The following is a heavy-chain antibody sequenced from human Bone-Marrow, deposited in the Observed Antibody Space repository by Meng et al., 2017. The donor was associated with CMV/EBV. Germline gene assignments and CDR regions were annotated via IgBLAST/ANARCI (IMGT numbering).Heavy chain of an antibody. CDR1: GYTFTSYG. CDR2: ISAYNGNT. V-gene: IGHV1-18*01. D-gene: IGHD5-24*01. CDR3: ARDRTRRDGPRDVDY. Sequence: ASVKVSCKASGYTFTSYGISWVRQAPGQGLEWMGWISAYNGNTNYAQKLQGRVTMTTDTSTSTAYMELRSLRSDDTAGYYCARDRTRRDGPRDVDYWGQGTLVTVSS. J-gene: IGHJ4*01.